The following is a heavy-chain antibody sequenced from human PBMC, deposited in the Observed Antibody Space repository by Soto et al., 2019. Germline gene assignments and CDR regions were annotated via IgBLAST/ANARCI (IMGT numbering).Heavy chain of an antibody. Sequence: PSETLSLTCTVSGRSISSYYWSWIRQPPGKGLEWIGYIYYSGSTNYHPSLKSRVTISVDTSKNQFSLKLSSVTAADTAVYYCARTLFGWGIWFDPWGQGTRVTVSS. CDR3: ARTLFGWGIWFDP. D-gene: IGHD3-10*02. CDR1: GRSISSYY. J-gene: IGHJ5*02. V-gene: IGHV4-59*01. CDR2: IYYSGST.